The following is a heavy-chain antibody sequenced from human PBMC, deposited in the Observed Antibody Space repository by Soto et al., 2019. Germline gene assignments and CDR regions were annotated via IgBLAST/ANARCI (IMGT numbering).Heavy chain of an antibody. J-gene: IGHJ1*01. V-gene: IGHV1-46*01. Sequence: ASVKVSCKASGYTFTSYYMHWVRQAPGQGLEWMGIINPSGGSTSYAQKFQGRVTMTRDTSTSTVYMELSSLRSEDTAVYYCATDNVYYYDSTGFQHWGQGTLVTVSP. D-gene: IGHD3-22*01. CDR2: INPSGGST. CDR1: GYTFTSYY. CDR3: ATDNVYYYDSTGFQH.